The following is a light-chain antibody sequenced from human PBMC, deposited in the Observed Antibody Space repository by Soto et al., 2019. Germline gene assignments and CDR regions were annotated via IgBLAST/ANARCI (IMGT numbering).Light chain of an antibody. CDR1: SSDVGGYNY. Sequence: QSVLTQPRSVSGSPGQSVTISCTGTSSDVGGYNYVSWYQQHPGRAPKVMIYDVSKRPSGVPDRFSGSKSGNTASLTISGLQAEGEADYYCCSYAGSYTYVFGTGTKVTVL. J-gene: IGLJ1*01. V-gene: IGLV2-11*01. CDR3: CSYAGSYTYV. CDR2: DVS.